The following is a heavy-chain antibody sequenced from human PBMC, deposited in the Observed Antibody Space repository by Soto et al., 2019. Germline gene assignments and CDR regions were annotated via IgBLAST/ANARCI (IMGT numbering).Heavy chain of an antibody. CDR3: AREGRGRCWGGYAFEV. J-gene: IGHJ3*01. Sequence: GASVKVSCKASGGTFNNFAISWVRQAPGQGLQWMGGITPIFNTSDYAQKFQGRVTITADESTNTAYMELSRLRFEDTAVYYCAREGRGRCWGGYAFEVWGQGTVVTVSS. D-gene: IGHD5-12*01. CDR1: GGTFNNFA. V-gene: IGHV1-69*13. CDR2: ITPIFNTS.